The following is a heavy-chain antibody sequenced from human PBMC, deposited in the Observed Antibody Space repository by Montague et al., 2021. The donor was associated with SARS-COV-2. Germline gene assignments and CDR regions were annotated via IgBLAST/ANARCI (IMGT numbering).Heavy chain of an antibody. CDR3: ARGGGYYDYGLDV. Sequence: SETLSLTCTVSGGSISNCYWSWIRQPPGRGLEWIGYIYYSGSTDYSPSPKSRVTISLDTSKNQFSLKVTSVTAADTAVYYCARGGGYYDYGLDVWGPGTTVTVSS. D-gene: IGHD3-22*01. V-gene: IGHV4-59*01. CDR1: GGSISNCY. J-gene: IGHJ6*02. CDR2: IYYSGST.